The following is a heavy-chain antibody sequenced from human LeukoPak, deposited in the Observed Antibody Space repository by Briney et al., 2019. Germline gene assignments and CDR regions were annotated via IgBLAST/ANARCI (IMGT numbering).Heavy chain of an antibody. D-gene: IGHD4-17*01. Sequence: GGSLRLSCAASGFSFSSYGMHWVRQAPGKGLGWIAVISYDGNSKYYADSVKGLFTISRDNSKNTLFLQMNSLRADDTAVFYCAKDGGFYGENFDYWGQGTLVTVSS. CDR3: AKDGGFYGENFDY. CDR2: ISYDGNSK. V-gene: IGHV3-30*18. J-gene: IGHJ4*02. CDR1: GFSFSSYG.